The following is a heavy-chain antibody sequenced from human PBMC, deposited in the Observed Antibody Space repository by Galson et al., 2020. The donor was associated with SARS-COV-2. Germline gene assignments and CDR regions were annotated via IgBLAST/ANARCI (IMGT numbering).Heavy chain of an antibody. V-gene: IGHV3-33*01. CDR1: GFTFSSYG. Sequence: GGSLRLSCAASGFTFSSYGMHWVRQAPGKGLEWVAVIWYDGSNKYYADSVKGRFTISRDNSKNTLYLQMNSLRAEDTAVYYCAREGYNWNDSYLDDWGQGTLVTVSS. CDR3: AREGYNWNDSYLDD. D-gene: IGHD1-20*01. J-gene: IGHJ4*02. CDR2: IWYDGSNK.